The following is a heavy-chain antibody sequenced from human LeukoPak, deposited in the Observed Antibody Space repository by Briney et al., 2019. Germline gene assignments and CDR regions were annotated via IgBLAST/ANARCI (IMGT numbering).Heavy chain of an antibody. D-gene: IGHD2-8*01. J-gene: IGHJ4*02. CDR2: ISGYNGNT. CDR3: ARDNGHKGVDY. CDR1: GYTFTSYG. Sequence: GASVKVSCEASGYTFTSYGISWMRQAPGQGLEWMGWISGYNGNTNYVQKFQGRVAMTTDPSTSTIYMELRSLRVDDTALYYCARDNGHKGVDYWGQGTLVTVSS. V-gene: IGHV1-18*01.